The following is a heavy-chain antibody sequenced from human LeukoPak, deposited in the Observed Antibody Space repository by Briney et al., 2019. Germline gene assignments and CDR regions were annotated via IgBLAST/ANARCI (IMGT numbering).Heavy chain of an antibody. V-gene: IGHV5-51*01. Sequence: GESLKISCKAPGYSFDYYWIAWVRQMPGKGLEWMGIIYPGDSDSTYSPSFQGQVTISVDKSINTAYLQWSSLKASNTAIYYCARVGSVTNFGVVSYYFDYWGQGTLVTVSS. CDR3: ARVGSVTNFGVVSYYFDY. CDR1: GYSFDYYW. CDR2: IYPGDSDS. J-gene: IGHJ4*02. D-gene: IGHD3-3*01.